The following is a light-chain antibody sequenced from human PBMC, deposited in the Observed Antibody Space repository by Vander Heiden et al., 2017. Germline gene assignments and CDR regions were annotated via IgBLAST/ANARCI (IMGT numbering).Light chain of an antibody. J-gene: IGLJ1*01. V-gene: IGLV2-14*01. CDR2: EVS. Sequence: QSALTQPASVSGSPGQSITISCTGTSSDVGGYHYVSWYQQHPGKAPKLMIYEVSNRPSGVSNRFSGSKSGNTASLTISGLQAEDEADYYCSSYASSSTLYVFGTGTKVTGL. CDR3: SSYASSSTLYV. CDR1: SSDVGGYHY.